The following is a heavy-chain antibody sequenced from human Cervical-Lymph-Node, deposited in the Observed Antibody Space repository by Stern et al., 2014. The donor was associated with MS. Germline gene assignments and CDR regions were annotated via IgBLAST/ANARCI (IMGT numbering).Heavy chain of an antibody. CDR2: IYPVDSDT. D-gene: IGHD2-8*02. CDR1: GYSFTSSW. V-gene: IGHV5-51*01. J-gene: IGHJ4*02. Sequence: VQLVQSGAEVKKPGESLKISCQGSGYSFTSSWIGWVRQMPGKGLEWMGIIYPVDSDTRYNPSFQGQVTISADKSVSTAYLQWSSLKASDTTMYYCATSTGYFLLEYYFDYWGQGTLVTVSS. CDR3: ATSTGYFLLEYYFDY.